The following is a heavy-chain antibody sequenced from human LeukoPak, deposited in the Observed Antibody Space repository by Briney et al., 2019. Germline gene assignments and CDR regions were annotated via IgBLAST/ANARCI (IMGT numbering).Heavy chain of an antibody. CDR3: ARGGSRVVTYGNFDY. CDR2: INAGNGNT. CDR1: GYTFTSYA. J-gene: IGHJ4*02. V-gene: IGHV1-3*01. Sequence: GASVKVSCKASGYTFTSYAMHWVRQAPGQRLEWMGWINAGNGNTKYSQKFQGRVTITRDTSASTAYMELSSLRSEDTAVYYCARGGSRVVTYGNFDYWGQGTLVTVSS. D-gene: IGHD2-21*02.